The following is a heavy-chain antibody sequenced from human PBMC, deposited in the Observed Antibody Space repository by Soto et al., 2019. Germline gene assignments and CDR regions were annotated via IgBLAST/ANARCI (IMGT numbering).Heavy chain of an antibody. J-gene: IGHJ6*02. CDR3: ATLQGYCIDTRCSGHYALDV. CDR2: PYYCGRT. D-gene: IGHD2-2*01. Sequence: SWALSLICTVSAGSIRSSTYSWGCIRQPSGNPPECIGPPYYCGRTHYNPSLKSPPTLSVHPPTNQFFLKLTSVTAADTAVYYFATLQGYCIDTRCSGHYALDVWGQGTTVTVAS. V-gene: IGHV4-39*01. CDR1: AGSIRSSTYS.